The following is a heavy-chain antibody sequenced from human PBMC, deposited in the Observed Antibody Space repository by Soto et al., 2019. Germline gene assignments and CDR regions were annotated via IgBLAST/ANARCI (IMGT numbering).Heavy chain of an antibody. D-gene: IGHD2-21*02. Sequence: QVQLQESGPGLVKPSQTLSLTCTVSGGSISSGGYYWSWIHQHPGKALEWIGYIYYSGSTYYNPSLTRRVTNSVHTSKNQFSLQLSSVTAADTAVYYCARATIGGNSGVDYWGQGTLVTVSS. CDR2: IYYSGST. CDR1: GGSISSGGYY. J-gene: IGHJ4*02. CDR3: ARATIGGNSGVDY. V-gene: IGHV4-31*03.